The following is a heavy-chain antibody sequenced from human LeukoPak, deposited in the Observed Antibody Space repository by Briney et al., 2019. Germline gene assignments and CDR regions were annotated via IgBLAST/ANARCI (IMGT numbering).Heavy chain of an antibody. Sequence: GGSLRLSCAASGFTFSSYSMNWVRQAPGKGLEWVSSISSSSSYIYYADSVKGRFTISRDNAKNSLYLQMNSLRAEDTAVYYRARDPDIVVVPAATPDYWGQGTLVTVSS. V-gene: IGHV3-21*01. CDR1: GFTFSSYS. CDR2: ISSSSSYI. J-gene: IGHJ4*02. D-gene: IGHD2-2*01. CDR3: ARDPDIVVVPAATPDY.